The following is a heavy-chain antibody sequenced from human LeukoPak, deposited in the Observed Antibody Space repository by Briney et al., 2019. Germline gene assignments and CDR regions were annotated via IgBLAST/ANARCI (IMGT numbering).Heavy chain of an antibody. J-gene: IGHJ4*02. CDR3: ASASGSSWYYFDY. CDR1: GDSISSYY. D-gene: IGHD6-13*01. Sequence: SETLSLTCTVSGDSISSYYWSWIRQPPGKGLEWIGYIYYSGSTNYNPSLKSRVTISVDTSKNQFSLKLSSVTAADTAVYYCASASGSSWYYFDYWGQGTLVTVSS. V-gene: IGHV4-59*01. CDR2: IYYSGST.